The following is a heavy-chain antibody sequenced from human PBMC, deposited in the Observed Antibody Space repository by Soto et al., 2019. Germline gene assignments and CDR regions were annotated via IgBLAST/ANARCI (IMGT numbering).Heavy chain of an antibody. Sequence: QVQLQESGPGLVKPSETLSLTCTVSGGSVSSGSYYWSWIRQSPGKGLEWIGYINYRGRTNYNPSLKRRVTISVDMSKNQISLKLNSVTAADTAVYYCARDRRDVLVRFGESSVPPGWFDPWGQGPLVTVSS. D-gene: IGHD3-10*01. CDR1: GGSVSSGSYY. J-gene: IGHJ5*02. CDR2: INYRGRT. CDR3: ARDRRDVLVRFGESSVPPGWFDP. V-gene: IGHV4-61*01.